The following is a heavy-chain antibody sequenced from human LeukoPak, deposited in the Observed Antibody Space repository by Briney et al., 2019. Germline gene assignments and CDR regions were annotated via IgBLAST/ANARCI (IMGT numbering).Heavy chain of an antibody. V-gene: IGHV1-69*05. J-gene: IGHJ5*02. CDR1: GGTFSSYA. CDR2: IIPIFGTA. CDR3: ARDQGIAVAGNNWFDP. D-gene: IGHD6-19*01. Sequence: SVKVSCKASGGTFSSYAISWVRQAPGQGLEWMGRIIPIFGTANYAQRFQGRVTITTDESTSTAYMELSSLRSEDTAVYYCARDQGIAVAGNNWFDPWGQGTLVTVSS.